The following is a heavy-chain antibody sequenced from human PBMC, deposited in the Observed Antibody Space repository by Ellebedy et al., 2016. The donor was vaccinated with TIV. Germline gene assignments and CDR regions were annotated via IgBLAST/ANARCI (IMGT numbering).Heavy chain of an antibody. Sequence: GESLKISXAASGFSFSTYSMNWVRQAPGKGLEWVSYISRSSATIYYADSVKGRFTVSRDNAKNSLYLQMNSLRPEDTAGYYCASRSELGYWGQGTLVTVSS. V-gene: IGHV3-48*01. CDR3: ASRSELGY. J-gene: IGHJ4*02. CDR1: GFSFSTYS. D-gene: IGHD3-3*02. CDR2: ISRSSATI.